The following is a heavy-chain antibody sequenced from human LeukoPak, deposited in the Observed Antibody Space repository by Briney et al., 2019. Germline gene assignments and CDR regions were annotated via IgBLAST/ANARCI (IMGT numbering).Heavy chain of an antibody. V-gene: IGHV1-8*01. CDR1: GYTFTSYD. CDR3: ARGLNGVVANYYYYMDV. CDR2: MNPNSGNT. D-gene: IGHD2-15*01. Sequence: ASVKVSCKASGYTFTSYDINWVRQATGQGLEWMGWMNPNSGNTGYAQKFQGRVTMTRNTSISTAYMELSSLRSEDTAVYYCARGLNGVVANYYYYMDVWGKGTTVTVSS. J-gene: IGHJ6*03.